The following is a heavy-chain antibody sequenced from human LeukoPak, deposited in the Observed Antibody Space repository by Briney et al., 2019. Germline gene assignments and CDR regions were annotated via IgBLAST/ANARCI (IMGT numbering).Heavy chain of an antibody. Sequence: GGSLRLSCAAPGFSISGYWMHWVRQAAGEGLVRVSRMNSGGTTINYADSVKGRFTISRDNVDNTLHLQMNSLRVEDTAVYYCIREVQVRASASLGLWGQGTLVTVSS. J-gene: IGHJ4*01. V-gene: IGHV3-74*01. CDR2: MNSGGTTI. CDR1: GFSISGYW. D-gene: IGHD3-16*01. CDR3: IREVQVRASASLGL.